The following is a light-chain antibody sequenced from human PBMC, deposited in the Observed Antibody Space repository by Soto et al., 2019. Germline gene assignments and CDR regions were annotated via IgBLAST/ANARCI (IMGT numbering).Light chain of an antibody. CDR3: QQLKTYPVT. J-gene: IGKJ1*01. CDR2: AAS. Sequence: DIQLTQSPSFLSASVGDRVTITCRASQGISINLAWYQQKPGQAPKLLIYAASTLQTGVPSSFSGSGSGTEFTLTISILQPEDFATYYCQQLKTYPVTFGQGTKVEVK. V-gene: IGKV1-9*01. CDR1: QGISIN.